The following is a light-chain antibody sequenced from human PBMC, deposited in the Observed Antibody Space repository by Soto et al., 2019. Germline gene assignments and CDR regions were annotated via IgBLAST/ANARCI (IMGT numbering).Light chain of an antibody. V-gene: IGLV2-14*03. J-gene: IGLJ2*01. CDR2: DVH. CDR3: TSYAGITTYVV. CDR1: SSDVGDYNY. Sequence: QSVLTQPASVSGSPGQSITISCTGTSSDVGDYNYVSWYQLHPGKAPKLMIYDVHNRPSGVSNRFSGSKSGNTASLTISGLQAEDEADYYCTSYAGITTYVVFGGGTKVTVL.